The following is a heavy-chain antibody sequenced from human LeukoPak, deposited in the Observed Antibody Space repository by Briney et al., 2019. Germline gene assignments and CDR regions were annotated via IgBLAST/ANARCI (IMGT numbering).Heavy chain of an antibody. Sequence: SETLSLTCAVYGGSFSGYYWSWIRQPPGKGLEWIGEINHSGSTNYNPSLKSRVTISVTTSKNQFSLKLGSVTAADTAVYYCATTSSIAARPTLSYWGQGTLVTVSS. CDR1: GGSFSGYY. CDR3: ATTSSIAARPTLSY. D-gene: IGHD6-6*01. V-gene: IGHV4-34*01. J-gene: IGHJ4*02. CDR2: INHSGST.